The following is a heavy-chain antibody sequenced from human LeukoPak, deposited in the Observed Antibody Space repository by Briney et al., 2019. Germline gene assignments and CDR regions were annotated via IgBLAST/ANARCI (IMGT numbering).Heavy chain of an antibody. CDR1: GGTFSSYA. D-gene: IGHD3-22*01. CDR3: ANPRYDSSGYYYEYFFDY. V-gene: IGHV1-69*06. CDR2: IIPIFGTA. J-gene: IGHJ4*02. Sequence: ASVKVSCKASGGTFSSYAISWVRQAPGQGLEWMGGIIPIFGTANYAQKFQGRVTITADKSTSTAYMELSSLRAEDTAVYYCANPRYDSSGYYYEYFFDYWGQGTLVTVSS.